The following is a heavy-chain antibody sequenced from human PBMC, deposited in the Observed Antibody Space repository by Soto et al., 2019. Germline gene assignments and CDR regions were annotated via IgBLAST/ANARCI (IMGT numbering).Heavy chain of an antibody. V-gene: IGHV4-39*01. Sequence: SETVSLTCTVCGGSIRSSSYYWGWIRQTPGKGLEWIGRLCYSGSTYYNPSLKSRVTISVDTSKNQFSLKLSSVTAADTAVYYCARLGVGSCRSTSCYGPRPGGYYRGQRTLVTV. CDR3: ARLGVGSCRSTSCYGPRPGGYY. CDR1: GGSIRSSSYY. D-gene: IGHD2-2*01. J-gene: IGHJ4*02. CDR2: LCYSGST.